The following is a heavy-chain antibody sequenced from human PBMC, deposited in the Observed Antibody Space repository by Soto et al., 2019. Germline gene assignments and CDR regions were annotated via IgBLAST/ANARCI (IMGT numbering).Heavy chain of an antibody. CDR1: GGSISSYY. CDR2: IYYSGST. J-gene: IGHJ3*02. V-gene: IGHV4-59*01. CDR3: ARDRGGASI. D-gene: IGHD1-26*01. Sequence: PSETRSLTCXVSGGSISSYYWSWIRQPPGKGLEWIGYIYYSGSTNYNPSLKSRVTISVDTSKNQFSLKLSSVTAADTAVYYCARDRGGASIWGQGTMVTVSS.